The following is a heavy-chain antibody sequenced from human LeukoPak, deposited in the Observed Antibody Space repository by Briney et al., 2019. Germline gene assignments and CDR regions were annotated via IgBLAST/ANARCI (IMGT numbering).Heavy chain of an antibody. CDR2: IYYSGST. CDR3: ARGKGSGYDPTHFDY. J-gene: IGHJ4*02. V-gene: IGHV4-30-4*08. Sequence: SWVRQPPGKGLEWIGYIYYSGSTYYNPSLKSRVTISVDTSKNQFSLKLGSVTAADTAVYYCARGKGSGYDPTHFDYWGQGTLVTVSS. D-gene: IGHD5-12*01.